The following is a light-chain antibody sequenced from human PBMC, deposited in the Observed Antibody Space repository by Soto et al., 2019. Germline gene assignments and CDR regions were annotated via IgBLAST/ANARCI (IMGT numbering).Light chain of an antibody. CDR1: QSVNSDY. J-gene: IGKJ1*01. V-gene: IGKV3-20*01. CDR3: QQYGTSPWT. CDR2: IAS. Sequence: EIVLTQSPGTLSLFPGERATLSCRATQSVNSDYLAWYQQKPGQAPRLLIYIASGRATGIPDRFSGSGSGTDFTLTISRLEHEDFAVYYCQQYGTSPWTFGQGTKVEIK.